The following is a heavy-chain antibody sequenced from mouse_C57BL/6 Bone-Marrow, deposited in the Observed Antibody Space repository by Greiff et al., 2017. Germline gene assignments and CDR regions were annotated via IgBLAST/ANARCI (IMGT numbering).Heavy chain of an antibody. CDR2: IYPRSGNT. V-gene: IGHV1-81*01. CDR3: ARYPIYYGYDRGYWYFDV. Sequence: QVQLQQSGAELARPGASVKLSCKASGYTFTSYGISWVKQRTGQGLEWTGEIYPRSGNTYYNEKFKGKATLTADKSSSTAYMELRSLTSEDSAVXFCARYPIYYGYDRGYWYFDVWGTGTTVTGSS. J-gene: IGHJ1*03. CDR1: GYTFTSYG. D-gene: IGHD2-2*01.